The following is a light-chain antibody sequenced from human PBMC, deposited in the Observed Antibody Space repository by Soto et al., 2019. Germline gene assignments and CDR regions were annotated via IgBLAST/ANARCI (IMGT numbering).Light chain of an antibody. V-gene: IGLV2-14*01. Sequence: QSALTQPASVSGSPRQSITISCTGTSSDVGDGDFVSWYQQRPGNAPQLMIYKVSNRPSGVSNRFSGSKSGNTDSLTISVLQAEDEADYYCCSYTRIYTWVFGGGTKLTVL. CDR1: SSDVGDGDF. CDR3: CSYTRIYTWV. J-gene: IGLJ3*02. CDR2: KVS.